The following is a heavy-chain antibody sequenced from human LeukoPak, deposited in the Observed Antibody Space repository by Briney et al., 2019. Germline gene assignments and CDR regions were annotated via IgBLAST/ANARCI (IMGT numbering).Heavy chain of an antibody. J-gene: IGHJ3*02. CDR3: TYDSSGNDAFDI. CDR1: GFTFSDHY. Sequence: GGSLRLSCAASGFTFSDHYMDWVRQAPGKGPEWVGRTRNKANSYTTEYAASVKGRFTISRDDSKNSLYLQMNSLKTEDTAVYYCTYDSSGNDAFDIWGQGTMVTVSS. V-gene: IGHV3-72*01. CDR2: TRNKANSYTT. D-gene: IGHD3-22*01.